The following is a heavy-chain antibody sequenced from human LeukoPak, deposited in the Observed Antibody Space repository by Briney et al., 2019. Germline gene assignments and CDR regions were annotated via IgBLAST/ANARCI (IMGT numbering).Heavy chain of an antibody. D-gene: IGHD3-22*01. CDR2: VYFSGST. Sequence: SETLSLTCTVSGGSISTYFWSWIRQPPGKRLEWIGHVYFSGSTNYNPSLEGRVTISVDTSKSQFSLTLSSVTAADTAVYYCARHKSSGSYPLDYWGQGILVTVSS. CDR3: ARHKSSGSYPLDY. CDR1: GGSISTYF. V-gene: IGHV4-59*08. J-gene: IGHJ4*02.